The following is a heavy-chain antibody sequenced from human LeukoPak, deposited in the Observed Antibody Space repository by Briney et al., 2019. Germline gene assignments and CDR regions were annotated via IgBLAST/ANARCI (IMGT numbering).Heavy chain of an antibody. D-gene: IGHD1-7*01. Sequence: SETLSLTCTVSGGSISGSYWSWIRQPAGKGLEWIGRIYTSGSTHYNPSLKSRVTMSVDTSKNQFSLKLSSVTAADTAVYYCARLITGTTTAFDIWGQGTMVTVSS. CDR2: IYTSGST. CDR3: ARLITGTTTAFDI. CDR1: GGSISGSY. J-gene: IGHJ3*02. V-gene: IGHV4-4*07.